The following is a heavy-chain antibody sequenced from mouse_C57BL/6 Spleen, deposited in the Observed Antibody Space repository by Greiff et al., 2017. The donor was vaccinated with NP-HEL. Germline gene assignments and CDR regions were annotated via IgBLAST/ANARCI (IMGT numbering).Heavy chain of an antibody. J-gene: IGHJ3*01. D-gene: IGHD2-4*01. CDR1: GFTFSDYY. CDR2: INYDGSST. Sequence: EVQVVESEGGLVQPGSSMKLSCTASGFTFSDYYLAWVRQVPEKGLEWVANINYDGSSTYYLDSLKSRFIISRDNAKNILYLQMSSLKSEDTATYYCARDDDYDGSGAWYAYWGQGTLVTVSA. CDR3: ARDDDYDGSGAWYAY. V-gene: IGHV5-16*01.